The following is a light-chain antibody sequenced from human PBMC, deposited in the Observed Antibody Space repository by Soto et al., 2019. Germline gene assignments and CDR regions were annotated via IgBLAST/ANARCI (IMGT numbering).Light chain of an antibody. CDR1: ESVVSNY. CDR3: QQYDISPLS. CDR2: DAS. J-gene: IGKJ4*01. V-gene: IGKV3-20*01. Sequence: KVLKNSPGTLSLTTGERASLSCRATESVVSNYLAWYQLKPGQAPRLLIYDASSRATGIPDRFSGSGSGTDFTLTISRLEPEDLAGYYCQQYDISPLSFGGGT.